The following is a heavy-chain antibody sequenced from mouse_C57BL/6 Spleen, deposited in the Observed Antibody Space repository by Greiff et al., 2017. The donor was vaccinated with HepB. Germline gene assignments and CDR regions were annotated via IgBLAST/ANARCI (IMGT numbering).Heavy chain of an antibody. CDR3: TKEVDGHFDY. CDR1: GYTFTDYE. V-gene: IGHV1-15*01. CDR2: IDPETGGT. D-gene: IGHD1-1*02. Sequence: VQLQQSGAELVRPGASVTLSCKASGYTFTDYEMHWVKQTPVHGLEWIGAIDPETGGTTYNQKFKGKAILTADKSSSTAYMERRSLTSEDSAVYYCTKEVDGHFDYWGQGTTLTVSS. J-gene: IGHJ2*01.